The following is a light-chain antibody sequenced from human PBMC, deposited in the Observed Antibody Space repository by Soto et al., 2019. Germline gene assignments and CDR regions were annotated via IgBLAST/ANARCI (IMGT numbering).Light chain of an antibody. V-gene: IGKV3-11*01. J-gene: IGKJ4*01. Sequence: EIVLTQSPGTLSLSPWERATLSCRASQSVSSYLAWYQQKPGQAPRLLIYGASNRATGIPARFSGSGSGTDITLTISSLQPEDVAVYYCQQRSNWPLTFGGGTKVDIK. CDR2: GAS. CDR1: QSVSSY. CDR3: QQRSNWPLT.